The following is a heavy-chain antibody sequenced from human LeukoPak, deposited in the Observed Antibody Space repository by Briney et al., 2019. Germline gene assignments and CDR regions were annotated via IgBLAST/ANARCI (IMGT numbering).Heavy chain of an antibody. Sequence: SETLSLTCTVSGGSTTGDHWSWIRQSPGRGLEWIGHIYYSGSMKYNPTLMSRATISVDTSNNQFSLKLTTVTAADTAVYYCVVFIAGGGGRGYWGQGTQVTVSS. CDR2: IYYSGSM. J-gene: IGHJ4*02. CDR3: VVFIAGGGGRGY. CDR1: GGSTTGDH. V-gene: IGHV4-59*01. D-gene: IGHD6-13*01.